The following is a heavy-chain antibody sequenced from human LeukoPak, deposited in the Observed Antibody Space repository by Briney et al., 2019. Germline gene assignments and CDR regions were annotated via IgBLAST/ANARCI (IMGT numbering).Heavy chain of an antibody. D-gene: IGHD4-17*01. CDR2: ISSAGTSK. V-gene: IGHV3-30-3*01. CDR3: ARDPPLYDDYNYFDY. J-gene: IGHJ4*02. Sequence: PGGSLRLSCTASGFTFSSNGIHWVRQAPGKGLEWVAVISSAGTSKYYADSVKGRFTISRDNSKNTLYLQMNSLRGEDTAVYYCARDPPLYDDYNYFDYWGQGTLVTVSS. CDR1: GFTFSSNG.